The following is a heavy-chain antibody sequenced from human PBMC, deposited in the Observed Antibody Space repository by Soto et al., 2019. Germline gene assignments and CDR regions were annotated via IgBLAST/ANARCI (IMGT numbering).Heavy chain of an antibody. CDR3: ARANLQCIRTSCYANYYYYGMYV. J-gene: IGHJ6*02. V-gene: IGHV1-69*12. CDR2: IIPIFGTA. D-gene: IGHD2-2*01. Sequence: QVQLVQSGAAVKKPGSSVKVSCKASGGTFSSYAISWVRQAPGQGLEWMGGIIPIFGTANYAQKFQGRVTITADESTSTAYMELSSLRSEDTAVYYCARANLQCIRTSCYANYYYYGMYVWGQGTTVTVSS. CDR1: GGTFSSYA.